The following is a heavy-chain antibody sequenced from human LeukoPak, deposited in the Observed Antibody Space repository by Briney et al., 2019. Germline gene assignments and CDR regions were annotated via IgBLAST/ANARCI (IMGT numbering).Heavy chain of an antibody. Sequence: GGSLRLSCAASGFTFSSYEMNWVRQAPGKGLEWFSYISSSGSTKYYAASVKGRFTISRDNAKNSLYLQMNSLRAEDTAVYYCARGSRGGYYFDYWGQGTLVTVSS. CDR1: GFTFSSYE. CDR3: ARGSRGGYYFDY. D-gene: IGHD2-15*01. J-gene: IGHJ4*02. V-gene: IGHV3-48*03. CDR2: ISSSGSTK.